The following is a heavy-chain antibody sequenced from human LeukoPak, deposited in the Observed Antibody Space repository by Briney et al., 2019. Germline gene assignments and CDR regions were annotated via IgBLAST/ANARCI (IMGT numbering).Heavy chain of an antibody. V-gene: IGHV1-18*01. CDR2: ISAYNGNT. Sequence: ASVKVSCKASAYSFSSNSISWMRQAAGQGLEWMGWISAYNGNTRYAQKLQGRVTMTTDTSTNTAYMELRSLRSDDTAVYYCARDFGGSYTGGGWFDPWGQGTLVTVSS. D-gene: IGHD1-26*01. CDR1: AYSFSSNS. CDR3: ARDFGGSYTGGGWFDP. J-gene: IGHJ5*02.